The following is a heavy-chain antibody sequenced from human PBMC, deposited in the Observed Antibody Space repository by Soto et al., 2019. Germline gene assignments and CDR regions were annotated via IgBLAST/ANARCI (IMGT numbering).Heavy chain of an antibody. V-gene: IGHV2-5*02. D-gene: IGHD5-12*01. Sequence: SGPTLVNPTQTLTLTCSFSGFSLTTTGVAVGWIRQPPGKALEWLATIYWDDDLRYSPSLKPRLTITKDTSENQVVLTMTNMDAVDTATYYCASQFNFILRNFDYWGQGALVTVSS. CDR2: IYWDDDL. CDR3: ASQFNFILRNFDY. CDR1: GFSLTTTGVA. J-gene: IGHJ4*02.